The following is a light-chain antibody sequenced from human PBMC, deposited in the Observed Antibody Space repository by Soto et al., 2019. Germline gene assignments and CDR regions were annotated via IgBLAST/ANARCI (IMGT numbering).Light chain of an antibody. Sequence: DIVMTQSPDSLAGSMGERATINCKSSQSVLYNSNNKNFLAWYQQKLGQPPKLLIYWASTRESGVPDRFSGRGSGTDFTLTISSLQAEDVAVYYCQQYYGSPVTFGGGTKVEIK. CDR1: QSVLYNSNNKNF. V-gene: IGKV4-1*01. CDR2: WAS. CDR3: QQYYGSPVT. J-gene: IGKJ4*01.